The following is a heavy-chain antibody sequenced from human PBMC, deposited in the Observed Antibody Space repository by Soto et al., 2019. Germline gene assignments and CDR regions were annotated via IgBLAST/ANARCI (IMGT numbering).Heavy chain of an antibody. CDR3: ATSYGSGYRAFDY. CDR1: GGSISSYY. Sequence: PSETLSLTCTVSGGSISSYYWSWIRQPPGKGLEWIGYIYYSGSTNYNPSLKSRVTISVDTSKNQFSLKLSSVTAADTAVYYCATSYGSGYRAFDYWGQGALVTVSS. CDR2: IYYSGST. V-gene: IGHV4-59*08. D-gene: IGHD3-10*01. J-gene: IGHJ4*02.